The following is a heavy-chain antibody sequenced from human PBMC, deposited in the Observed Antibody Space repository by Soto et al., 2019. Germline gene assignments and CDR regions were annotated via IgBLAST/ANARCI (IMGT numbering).Heavy chain of an antibody. J-gene: IGHJ5*02. CDR2: IIPKFGTT. Sequence: QVQLVQSGAEVKKPGSSVKVSCKGSGGTFSTYPINWVRQAPGQGLEFMGGIIPKFGTTNYAQKFRGTVTSTADESTSTAYMELNNLRSEDTAVYYCAREASNSTGWYIWFDPWGQGTLVTVSS. CDR3: AREASNSTGWYIWFDP. D-gene: IGHD6-19*01. V-gene: IGHV1-69*01. CDR1: GGTFSTYP.